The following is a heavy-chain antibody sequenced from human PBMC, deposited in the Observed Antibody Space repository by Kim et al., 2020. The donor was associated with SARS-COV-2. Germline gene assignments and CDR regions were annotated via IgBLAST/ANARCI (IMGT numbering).Heavy chain of an antibody. CDR2: ISSSSSYI. J-gene: IGHJ6*02. CDR1: GFTFSSYS. V-gene: IGHV3-21*01. CDR3: ARVGGSGWYTVLGDYYYYGMDV. Sequence: GGSLRLSCAASGFTFSSYSMNWVRQAPGKGLEWVSSISSSSSYIYYADSVKGRFTISRDNAKNSLYLQMNSLRAEDTAVYYCARVGGSGWYTVLGDYYYYGMDVWGQGTTVTVSS. D-gene: IGHD6-19*01.